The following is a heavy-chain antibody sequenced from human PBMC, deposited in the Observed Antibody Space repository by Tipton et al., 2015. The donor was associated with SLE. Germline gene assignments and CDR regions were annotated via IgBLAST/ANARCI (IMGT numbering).Heavy chain of an antibody. J-gene: IGHJ4*03. Sequence: TLSLTCAVYGGSFSGYFWSWIRQPPGKGLEWIGEVSDIEGTNNNPSLTSRVTISEDKSKKQLSPNLRSVTAADTAVYYCAIRARGHDYWGQGTRVTVSS. CDR1: GGSFSGYF. CDR2: VSDIEGT. CDR3: AIRARGHDY. V-gene: IGHV4-34*01.